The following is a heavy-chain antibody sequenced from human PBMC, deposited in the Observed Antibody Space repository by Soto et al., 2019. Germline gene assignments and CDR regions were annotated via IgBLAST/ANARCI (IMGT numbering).Heavy chain of an antibody. Sequence: QVQLQQWGAGPLRPLETLSLTCGVSGGSFSGYYWAWIRPSPGKGLEWIGEINDRGSINYNPSLKSRVSISVDTSRNQYSLNRTSVTAAATAVYYCARESHDILTGPPWVWYFDLWGRGTLVTV. CDR2: INDRGSI. CDR3: ARESHDILTGPPWVWYFDL. CDR1: GGSFSGYY. D-gene: IGHD3-9*01. V-gene: IGHV4-34*01. J-gene: IGHJ2*01.